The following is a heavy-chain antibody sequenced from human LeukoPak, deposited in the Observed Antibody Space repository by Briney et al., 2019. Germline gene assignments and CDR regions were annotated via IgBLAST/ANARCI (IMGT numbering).Heavy chain of an antibody. CDR2: IYPGDSDT. V-gene: IGHV5-51*01. Sequence: GESLKISCKGSGYGFTSYWIGWVRQMPGKGLEWMGIIYPGDSDTRYSPSFQGQVTISADKSISTAYLQWSSLKASDTAMYYCARRVWFGESRTTWFDPWGQGTLVTVSS. D-gene: IGHD3-10*01. CDR1: GYGFTSYW. J-gene: IGHJ5*02. CDR3: ARRVWFGESRTTWFDP.